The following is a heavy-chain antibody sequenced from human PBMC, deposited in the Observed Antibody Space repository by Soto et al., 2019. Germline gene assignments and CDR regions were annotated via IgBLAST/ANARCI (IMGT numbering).Heavy chain of an antibody. D-gene: IGHD6-19*01. Sequence: HVTLKESGPVLVKPTEPLTLTCTVSGFSLSNGKVGVSWIRQPPGKALEWLAHIFSNDEKSYRTSLKSRLTISEDTSKSQVVLTMTHVDPVDTATYYCARILFGRSVAGGYFYMDVWGKGTTVTVSS. CDR1: GFSLSNGKVG. J-gene: IGHJ6*03. CDR2: IFSNDEK. V-gene: IGHV2-26*01. CDR3: ARILFGRSVAGGYFYMDV.